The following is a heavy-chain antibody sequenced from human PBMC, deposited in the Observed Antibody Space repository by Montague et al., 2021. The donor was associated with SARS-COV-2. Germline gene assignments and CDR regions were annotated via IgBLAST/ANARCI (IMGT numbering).Heavy chain of an antibody. CDR2: IYYSGST. V-gene: IGHV4-61*01. D-gene: IGHD3-3*01. J-gene: IGHJ6*02. CDR1: GGSVSSGSYY. Sequence: SETLSLTCTVSGGSVSSGSYYWSWIRQPPGKGLEWIGYIYYSGSTNYNPSLKSRATISVDTSKNQFSLKLSSVTAADTAVYYCARDPWRITIFGVVTRYGMDFWGQGTTVTVSS. CDR3: ARDPWRITIFGVVTRYGMDF.